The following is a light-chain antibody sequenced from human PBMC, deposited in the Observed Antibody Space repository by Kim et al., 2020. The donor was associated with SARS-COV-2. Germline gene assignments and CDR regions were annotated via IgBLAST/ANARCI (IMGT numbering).Light chain of an antibody. CDR2: STG. CDR3: LLYYGGAQRV. J-gene: IGLJ3*02. V-gene: IGLV7-43*01. CDR1: SGPDTSGYN. Sequence: GTVTRTCASCSGPDTSGYNQNWSQQKPGQAHSALLVSTGKKPSGTPARFAGSLLGGKAALTLSGVQREEEGEYYCLLYYGGAQRVFGGGTQ.